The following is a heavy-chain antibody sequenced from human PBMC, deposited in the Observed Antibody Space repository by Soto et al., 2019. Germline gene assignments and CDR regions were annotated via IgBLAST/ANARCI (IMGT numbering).Heavy chain of an antibody. CDR3: ARGKGPLGYYYGMDD. CDR2: IIPMFGTA. CDR1: GDTFSRSG. D-gene: IGHD7-27*01. J-gene: IGHJ6*02. V-gene: IGHV1-69*13. Sequence: ASVKVSCKASGDTFSRSGISWVRQAPGQGLEWLGGIIPMFGTANYIRKLETRITITADDSTSTAYMELKRLRSVDTGVYYCARGKGPLGYYYGMDDWGQGTTVTVSS.